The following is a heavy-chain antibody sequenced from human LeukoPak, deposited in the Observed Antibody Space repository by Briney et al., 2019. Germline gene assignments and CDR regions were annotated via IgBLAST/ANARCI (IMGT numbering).Heavy chain of an antibody. CDR3: ATAYCSSTSCITKKRYYFDY. CDR2: INHSGST. Sequence: SETLSLTCAVYGGSFSGYYWSWIRQPPGKGLEWIGEINHSGSTNYNPSLKSRVTISVDTSENQFSLKLSSVTAADTAVYYCATAYCSSTSCITKKRYYFDYWGQGTLVTVSS. D-gene: IGHD2-2*01. CDR1: GGSFSGYY. J-gene: IGHJ4*02. V-gene: IGHV4-34*01.